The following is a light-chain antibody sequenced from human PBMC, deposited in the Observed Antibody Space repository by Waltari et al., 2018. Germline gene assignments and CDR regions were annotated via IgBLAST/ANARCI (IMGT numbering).Light chain of an antibody. CDR1: QSDSSN. J-gene: IGKJ3*01. CDR3: QQYNNWPLT. CDR2: GAS. V-gene: IGKV3-15*01. Sequence: EIVMTQSPATLSVSPGERATLSCRASQSDSSNLAWYQQKPGQAPRLRIYGASTRATGIAARFSGSGSGKDFTLTISSLQSEDFAVYDCQQYNNWPLTFGPGTKVDIK.